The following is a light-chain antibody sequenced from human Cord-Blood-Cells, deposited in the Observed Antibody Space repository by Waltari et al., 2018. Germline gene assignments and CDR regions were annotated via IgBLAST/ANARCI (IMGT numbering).Light chain of an antibody. CDR1: SSDVGGYNY. V-gene: IGLV2-14*01. Sequence: QFALTPPALASGSPGQSITISRTGTSSDVGGYNYLHRYQQHPGKAPKLMRYDVSKRPSGISNRFSGSKSGNTASLTISGLQAENEANYYCSSYTSSSTVVFGGGTKQTVL. J-gene: IGLJ2*01. CDR2: DVS. CDR3: SSYTSSSTVV.